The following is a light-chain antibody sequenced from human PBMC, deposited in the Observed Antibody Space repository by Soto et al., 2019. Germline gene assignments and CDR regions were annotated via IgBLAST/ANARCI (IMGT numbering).Light chain of an antibody. J-gene: IGLJ1*01. CDR3: TSFAPGRIYV. CDR1: NSDVGGYNY. CDR2: EVS. Sequence: QSALAQPASVSGSPGQSITISCTGTNSDVGGYNYVSWYQQHPGKAPELMIYEVSHRPSGVSNRFSGSKSDNTASLTISGLQAEDEADYYCTSFAPGRIYVFGSGTKVTVL. V-gene: IGLV2-14*01.